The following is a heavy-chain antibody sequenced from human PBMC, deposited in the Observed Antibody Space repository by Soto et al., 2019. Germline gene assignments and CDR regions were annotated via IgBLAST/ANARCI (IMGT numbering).Heavy chain of an antibody. D-gene: IGHD2-8*02. Sequence: SETLSLTXAVSGDSISSVNWWTWVRQSPGKGLEWIGEISPGGNTNYNPSLKSRVTISADKSNNQFSLNLRSVTAADTAVYYCARIDCTDRVCEWNWLDPWGQGILVTVSS. CDR2: ISPGGNT. CDR3: ARIDCTDRVCEWNWLDP. V-gene: IGHV4-4*02. J-gene: IGHJ5*02. CDR1: GDSISSVNW.